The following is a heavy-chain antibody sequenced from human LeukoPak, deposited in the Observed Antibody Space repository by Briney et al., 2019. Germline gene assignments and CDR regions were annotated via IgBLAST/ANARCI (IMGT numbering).Heavy chain of an antibody. J-gene: IGHJ6*03. V-gene: IGHV4-61*09. D-gene: IGHD3-3*01. Sequence: SETLSLTCTVSGGSISSGGYYWTWIRQPAGKGLEWIGHIYSSGSTNYNPSLKSRVTISVDTSKNQFSLKLRSMTAADTAVYYCACFWSGYPTYNYYYYMDVWGKGTTVTVSS. CDR2: IYSSGST. CDR3: ACFWSGYPTYNYYYYMDV. CDR1: GGSISSGGYY.